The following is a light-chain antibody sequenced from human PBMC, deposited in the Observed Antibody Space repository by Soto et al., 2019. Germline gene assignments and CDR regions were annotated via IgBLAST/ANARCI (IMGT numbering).Light chain of an antibody. J-gene: IGKJ3*01. CDR2: DAS. V-gene: IGKV3-11*01. CDR1: QSVSSY. Sequence: EILLTQSPATLSLSPGERATLSCRASQSVSSYLDWSQQKPGQAPRLLIYDASNRATGVPARFSGRGSGTDFALTISSLEPEDFAVYYCQQRSTWPGITFGPGTKVDIK. CDR3: QQRSTWPGIT.